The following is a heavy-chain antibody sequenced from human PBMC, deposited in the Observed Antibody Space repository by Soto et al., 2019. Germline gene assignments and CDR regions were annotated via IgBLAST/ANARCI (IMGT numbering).Heavy chain of an antibody. CDR2: IYTSGST. J-gene: IGHJ5*02. CDR3: ARDRIYYDFWSGYYSEPFDP. V-gene: IGHV4-4*07. D-gene: IGHD3-3*01. Sequence: QVQLQESGPGLVKPSETLSLTCTVSGGSISSYYWSWIRQPAGKGLEWIGRIYTSGSTNYNPSLKSRVTMSVDTSKNQFSLKLSSVTAADTAVYYCARDRIYYDFWSGYYSEPFDPWGQGTLVTVSS. CDR1: GGSISSYY.